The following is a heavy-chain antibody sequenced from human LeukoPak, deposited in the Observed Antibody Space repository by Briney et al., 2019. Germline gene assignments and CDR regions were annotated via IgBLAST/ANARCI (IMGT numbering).Heavy chain of an antibody. CDR3: ARERSGSSWYKFYYYYGMDV. Sequence: GGSLRLSCAASGFTFSSYSMNWVRQAPGKGLEWVSYISSSSSTIYYADSVKGRFTISRDNAKNSLYLQMNSLRDEDTAVYYCARERSGSSWYKFYYYYGMDVWGQGTTVTVSS. CDR2: ISSSSSTI. D-gene: IGHD6-13*01. V-gene: IGHV3-48*02. CDR1: GFTFSSYS. J-gene: IGHJ6*02.